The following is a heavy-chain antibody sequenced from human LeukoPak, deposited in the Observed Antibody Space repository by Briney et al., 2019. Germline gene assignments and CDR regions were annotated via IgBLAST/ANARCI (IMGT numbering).Heavy chain of an antibody. CDR1: GFTFSSYE. V-gene: IGHV3-48*03. D-gene: IGHD2-2*01. J-gene: IGHJ4*02. CDR3: ARSEGEYQLPENYFDY. Sequence: GGSLRLSCAASGFTFSSYEMNWVRQAPGKGLEWVSYISSSGSTIYYADSVKGRFTISRDNAKNSLYLQMNSLRAEDTAVYYCARSEGEYQLPENYFDYWGLGTLVTVSS. CDR2: ISSSGSTI.